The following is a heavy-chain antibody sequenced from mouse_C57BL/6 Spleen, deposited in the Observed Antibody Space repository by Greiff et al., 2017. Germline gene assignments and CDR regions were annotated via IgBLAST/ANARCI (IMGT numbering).Heavy chain of an antibody. CDR1: GYTFTSYW. V-gene: IGHV1-55*01. J-gene: IGHJ4*01. CDR3: ARSGKLLRSYYNAMDY. CDR2: LYPGSGST. D-gene: IGHD1-1*01. Sequence: QVQLQQPGAELVKSGASVQMSCKASGYTFTSYWITWVKQRPGQGLEWTGDLYPGSGSTNSNEKFKSKATLTVDTSSSTAYMLLSSLTSEDSAVYCCARSGKLLRSYYNAMDYWGQGTSVTVSS.